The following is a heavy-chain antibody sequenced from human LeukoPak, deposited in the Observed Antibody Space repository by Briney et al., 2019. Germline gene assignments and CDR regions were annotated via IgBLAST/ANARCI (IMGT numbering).Heavy chain of an antibody. CDR1: GSSVNSDQY. V-gene: IGHV4-38-2*01. CDR2: VHQTGSP. J-gene: IGHJ3*02. CDR3: AMLRLGELLLLANAYDI. D-gene: IGHD3-16*01. Sequence: SETLSLTCDVSGSSVNSDQYWGWMRHSPGAGLEWIGSVHQTGSPYYNPSLGSRVSLSIDSTKNSFSLRLTSVTAADTAVYYCAMLRLGELLLLANAYDIWGQGTMVIVSS.